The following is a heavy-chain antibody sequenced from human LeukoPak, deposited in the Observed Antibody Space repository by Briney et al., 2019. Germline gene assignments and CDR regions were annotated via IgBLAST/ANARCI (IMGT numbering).Heavy chain of an antibody. J-gene: IGHJ4*02. V-gene: IGHV1-8*01. Sequence: GSVKVSCKASGYTFTNYDINWVRQATGQGLEWVGWMNYNSGNKEYAKKFQGRVTMTRNTSISTAYMELSSLRAEDTAVYYCAKDRFVPPPHSRRSGRPYYYDDWGQGTLVTVSS. D-gene: IGHD1-26*01. CDR2: MNYNSGNK. CDR3: AKDRFVPPPHSRRSGRPYYYDD. CDR1: GYTFTNYD.